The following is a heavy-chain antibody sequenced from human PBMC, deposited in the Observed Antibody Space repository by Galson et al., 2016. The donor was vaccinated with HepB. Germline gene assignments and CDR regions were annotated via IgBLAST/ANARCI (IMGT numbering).Heavy chain of an antibody. D-gene: IGHD5-24*01. CDR1: GGSTSTNNHY. CDR2: IFYTGTT. J-gene: IGHJ4*02. CDR3: ARLMAIGAFDY. Sequence: SETLSLTCTVSGGSTSTNNHYWVWVRQPPGKGLEWVGTIFYTGTTYYSPSLKRRVNVSVDTSRNQFSLKLTSVTAADTAVYFCARLMAIGAFDYWGQGILVTVSS. V-gene: IGHV4-39*01.